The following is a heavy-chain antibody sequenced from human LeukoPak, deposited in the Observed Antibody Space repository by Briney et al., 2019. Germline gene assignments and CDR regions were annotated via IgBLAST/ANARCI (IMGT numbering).Heavy chain of an antibody. CDR3: ARDLTAASGNCFGP. D-gene: IGHD6-13*01. CDR2: INSDGSST. CDR1: GFTFSSYW. Sequence: PGGSLRLSCAASGFTFSSYWMHWVRHAPGKGLLWVSRINSDGSSTRYADSVKGRFTISGDNAKNTLYLQMNSLRAEDTAVYYCARDLTAASGNCFGPWGQGTLVTVSS. J-gene: IGHJ5*02. V-gene: IGHV3-74*01.